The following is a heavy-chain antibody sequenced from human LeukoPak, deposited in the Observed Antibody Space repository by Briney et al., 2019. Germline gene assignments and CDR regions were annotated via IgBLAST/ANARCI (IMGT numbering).Heavy chain of an antibody. J-gene: IGHJ4*02. CDR3: ARGPSVEQWLVRGGLDY. CDR2: IWYDGSNK. V-gene: IGHV3-33*01. Sequence: GGSLRLSCAASGFTFSSYGMHWVRQAPGKGLEWVAVIWYDGSNKYYADSVKGRFTISRDNSKNTLYLQMNSLRAEDTAVYYCARGPSVEQWLVRGGLDYWGQGTLVTVSS. D-gene: IGHD6-19*01. CDR1: GFTFSSYG.